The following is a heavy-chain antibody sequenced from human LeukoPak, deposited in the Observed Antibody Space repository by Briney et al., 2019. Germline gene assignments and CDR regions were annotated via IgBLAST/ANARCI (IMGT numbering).Heavy chain of an antibody. CDR3: AKAFSPYCTNGVCYRWFDP. CDR2: ISGSGGST. D-gene: IGHD2-8*01. CDR1: GFTFSSYA. V-gene: IGHV3-23*01. Sequence: PGGSLRLSCAAFGFTFSSYAMSWVRQAPGKGLEWVSAISGSGGSTYYADSVKGRFTISRDNSKNTLYLQMNSLRAEDTAVYYCAKAFSPYCTNGVCYRWFDPWGQGTLVTVSS. J-gene: IGHJ5*02.